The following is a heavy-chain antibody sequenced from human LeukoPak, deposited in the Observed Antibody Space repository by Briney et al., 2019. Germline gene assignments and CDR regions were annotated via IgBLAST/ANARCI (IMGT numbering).Heavy chain of an antibody. D-gene: IGHD2-15*01. CDR3: VRPELPGWSVLFDF. Sequence: PGGSLRLSCAASGFTFDDYAMHWVRQAPGKGLEWVSLIDWNGSNSYYADSVKGRFTISRDDSKNTLYLQLNSLRAEDTAVYFCVRPELPGWSVLFDFWGQGTLVTVSS. CDR2: IDWNGSNS. CDR1: GFTFDDYA. V-gene: IGHV3-43D*03. J-gene: IGHJ4*02.